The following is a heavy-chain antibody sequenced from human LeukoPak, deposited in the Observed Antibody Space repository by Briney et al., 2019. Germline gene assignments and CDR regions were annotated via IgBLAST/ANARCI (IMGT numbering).Heavy chain of an antibody. CDR2: ISSSGSTT. D-gene: IGHD6-13*01. Sequence: GGSLRLSCAASGFTFSSYEMNWVRQAPGKGLEWVPHISSSGSTTYYADSVKGRFTISRDNAKNSLYLQMNSLRAEDTAVYYCARDDIAAAGSTCFDYWGQGTLVTVSS. V-gene: IGHV3-48*03. J-gene: IGHJ4*02. CDR1: GFTFSSYE. CDR3: ARDDIAAAGSTCFDY.